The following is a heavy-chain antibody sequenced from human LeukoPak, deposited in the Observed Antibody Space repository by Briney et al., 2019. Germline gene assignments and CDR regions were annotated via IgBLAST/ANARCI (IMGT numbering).Heavy chain of an antibody. D-gene: IGHD3-22*01. CDR1: GGTFSSYA. CDR3: AREPLTMIKIRPFDY. V-gene: IGHV1-69*05. J-gene: IGHJ4*02. CDR2: IIPIFGTA. Sequence: SVKVTCKASGGTFSSYAISWVRQAPGQGLEWMGRIIPIFGTANYAQKFQGRVTITTDESTSTAYMELSSLRSEDTAVYYCAREPLTMIKIRPFDYWGQGTLVTVSS.